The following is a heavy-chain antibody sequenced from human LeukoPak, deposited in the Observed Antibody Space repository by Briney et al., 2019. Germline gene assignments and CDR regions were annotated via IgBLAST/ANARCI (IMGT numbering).Heavy chain of an antibody. V-gene: IGHV4-59*11. J-gene: IGHJ4*02. CDR2: IYYSGST. D-gene: IGHD5-24*01. CDR1: GGSISSHY. Sequence: SETLSLTCTVSGGSISSHYWSWIRQPPGKGLEWIGYIYYSGSTNYNPSLKSRVTISVDTSKNQFSLKLSSVTAADTAVYYCARVSGGDGYNKLSGYFDYWGQGTLVTVSS. CDR3: ARVSGGDGYNKLSGYFDY.